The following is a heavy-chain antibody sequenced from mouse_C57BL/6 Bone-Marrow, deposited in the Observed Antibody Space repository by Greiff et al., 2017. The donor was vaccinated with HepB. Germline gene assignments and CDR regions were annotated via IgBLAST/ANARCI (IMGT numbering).Heavy chain of an antibody. V-gene: IGHV1-54*01. CDR3: ARSDRPTIVTTRIYYYAMDY. J-gene: IGHJ4*01. CDR1: GYAFTNYL. CDR2: INPGSGGT. Sequence: QVQLQQSGAELVRPGTSVKVSCKASGYAFTNYLIEWVKQRPGQGLEWIGVINPGSGGTNYNEKFKGKATLTADKSSSTAYMQLSSLTSEDSAVYFCARSDRPTIVTTRIYYYAMDYWGQGTSVTVSS. D-gene: IGHD2-5*01.